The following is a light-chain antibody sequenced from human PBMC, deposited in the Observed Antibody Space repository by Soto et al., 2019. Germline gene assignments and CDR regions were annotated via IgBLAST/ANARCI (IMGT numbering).Light chain of an antibody. J-gene: IGLJ2*01. CDR1: SSNIGSNT. Sequence: QSVLTQPPSASGTPGQRVTISCSGSSSNIGSNTVTWYQQLPGTAPKLLIYSNNQWPSGVSDRFSGSKSGTSASLAISCRQSEDEADYYCATWDDSLHGVVFGGGTKLTVL. V-gene: IGLV1-44*01. CDR3: ATWDDSLHGVV. CDR2: SNN.